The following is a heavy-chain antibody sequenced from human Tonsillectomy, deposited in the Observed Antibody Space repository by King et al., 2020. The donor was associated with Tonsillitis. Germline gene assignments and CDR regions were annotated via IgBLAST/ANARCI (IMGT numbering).Heavy chain of an antibody. D-gene: IGHD5-18*01. J-gene: IGHJ4*02. Sequence: QLQESGPGLAKPSQTLSLTCTVSGGSISSGGYYWSWIRQHPGKGLEWIGYIYYIGITDYNPSLKSRVTMSVDTSKNQFSLKRSSVTAADTAVYYCARGWVTATRGVYYVDYWGKGTLVTVPS. CDR1: GGSISSGGYY. V-gene: IGHV4-31*03. CDR2: IYYIGIT. CDR3: ARGWVTATRGVYYVDY.